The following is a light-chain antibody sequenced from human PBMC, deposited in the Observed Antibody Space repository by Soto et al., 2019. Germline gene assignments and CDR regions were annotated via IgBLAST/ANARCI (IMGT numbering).Light chain of an antibody. Sequence: IVMTQSPATLSVSPGERATLSCRASQSVSSNLAWYQHKPGQAPRLLIYGASTRATAIPVRFSGSGSGSEFTLTISSLQSEDFATYYCHQYNNWPPGGTFGQGTKVEIK. CDR1: QSVSSN. CDR3: HQYNNWPPGGT. CDR2: GAS. J-gene: IGKJ1*01. V-gene: IGKV3-15*01.